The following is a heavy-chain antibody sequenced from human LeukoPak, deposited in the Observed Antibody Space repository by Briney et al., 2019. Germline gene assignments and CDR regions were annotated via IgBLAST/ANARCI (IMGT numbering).Heavy chain of an antibody. J-gene: IGHJ5*02. CDR2: INHSGST. V-gene: IGHV4-34*01. CDR1: GGSFSGYY. D-gene: IGHD3-3*01. CDR3: ARGRERITVFGVVIRGGPSNWFDP. Sequence: SETLSLTCAVYGGSFSGYYWSWIRQPPGKGLEWIGGINHSGSTNYNPSLKSRGTISVDTSKNQFSLTLSSVTAADTAVYYCARGRERITVFGVVIRGGPSNWFDPWGQGTLVTVSS.